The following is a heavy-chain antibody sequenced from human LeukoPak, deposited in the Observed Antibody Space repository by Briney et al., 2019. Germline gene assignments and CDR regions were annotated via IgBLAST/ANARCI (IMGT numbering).Heavy chain of an antibody. J-gene: IGHJ6*03. Sequence: PGGSLRLSCAASGFTFSSYGMHWVRQAPGKGLEWVAVISYDGSNKYYADSVMGRFTISRDNSKNTLYLQMNSLRAEDTAVYYCAKVRGLVYYYMDVWGKGTTVTVSS. CDR2: ISYDGSNK. V-gene: IGHV3-30*18. CDR1: GFTFSSYG. D-gene: IGHD6-19*01. CDR3: AKVRGLVYYYMDV.